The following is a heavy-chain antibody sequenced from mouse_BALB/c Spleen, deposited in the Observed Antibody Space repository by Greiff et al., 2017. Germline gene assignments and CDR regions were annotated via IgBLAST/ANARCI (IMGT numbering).Heavy chain of an antibody. CDR3: TRSNWYYFDY. V-gene: IGHV1S81*02. J-gene: IGHJ2*01. CDR1: GYTFTSYY. D-gene: IGHD4-1*01. Sequence: QVQLQQSGAELVKPGASVKLSCKASGYTFTSYYMYWVKQRPGQGLEWIGEINPSNGGTNFNEKFKSKATLTVDKSSSTAYMQLSSLTSEDSAVYYCTRSNWYYFDYWGQGTTLTVSS. CDR2: INPSNGGT.